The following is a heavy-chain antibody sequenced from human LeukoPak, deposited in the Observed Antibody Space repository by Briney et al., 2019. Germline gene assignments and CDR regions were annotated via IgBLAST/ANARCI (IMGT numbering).Heavy chain of an antibody. Sequence: SETLSLTCAAYGGSFSGYYWSWIRRPPGKGLEWIGEINHSGSTNYNPSLKSRVTISVDTSKNQFSLKLSSVTAADTAVYYCARGRAPVVVVAAFLYWGQGTLVTVSS. CDR3: ARGRAPVVVVAAFLY. CDR2: INHSGST. CDR1: GGSFSGYY. D-gene: IGHD2-15*01. V-gene: IGHV4-34*01. J-gene: IGHJ4*02.